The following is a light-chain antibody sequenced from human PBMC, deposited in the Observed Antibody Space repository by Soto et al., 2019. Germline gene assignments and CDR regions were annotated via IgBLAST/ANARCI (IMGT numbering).Light chain of an antibody. CDR3: QSYDSSLSGSDVV. J-gene: IGLJ2*01. CDR2: GNS. CDR1: SSNIGAGYD. V-gene: IGLV1-40*01. Sequence: QPPSVSGAPGQRVTISCTGSSSNIGAGYDVHWYQQLPGTAPKLLIYGNSNRPSGVPDRFSGSKSGTSASLAITGLQAEDEADYYCQSYDSSLSGSDVVFGGGTKVTVL.